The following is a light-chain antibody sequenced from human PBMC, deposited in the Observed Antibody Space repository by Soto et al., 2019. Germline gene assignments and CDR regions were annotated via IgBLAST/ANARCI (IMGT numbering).Light chain of an antibody. CDR3: QQYNSWPLT. V-gene: IGKV3-15*01. CDR1: QSVSSN. J-gene: IGKJ4*01. CDR2: DAS. Sequence: EIVMTQSPATLSVSPGERATLSCRASQSVSSNLAWYQQKPGQAPRLLIYDASTRATGIPARFSGSGSGTEFTLTISSLQSEDFAVYYCQQYNSWPLTFDGGAKVEIK.